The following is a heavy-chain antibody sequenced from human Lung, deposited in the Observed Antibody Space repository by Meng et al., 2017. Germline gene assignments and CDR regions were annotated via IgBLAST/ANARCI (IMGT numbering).Heavy chain of an antibody. CDR2: IYPGDSDT. Sequence: KVSCKGSGYRFSTYWIAWMRQMPGKGLEWMGIIYPGDSDTRYSPSFQGQVTFSADESISTAYLQWSSLKASDTAMYYCARRYYYDGTSYFDSWGQGTLVTVSS. CDR3: ARRYYYDGTSYFDS. CDR1: GYRFSTYW. V-gene: IGHV5-51*01. J-gene: IGHJ4*02. D-gene: IGHD3-22*01.